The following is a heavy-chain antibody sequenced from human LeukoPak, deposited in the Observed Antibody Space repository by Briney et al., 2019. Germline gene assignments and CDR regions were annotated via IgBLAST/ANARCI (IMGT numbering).Heavy chain of an antibody. D-gene: IGHD2-15*01. Sequence: GGSLRLSCAASGFTFDDYGMHWVRQAPGKGLEWVSGISWDSGKIGYADSVKGRFTISRDNAKNSLYLQMNSLRDEDTALYYCAKDPWWYCTSQGSGFYYYMDVWGKGTTVIVSS. J-gene: IGHJ6*03. V-gene: IGHV3-9*01. CDR2: ISWDSGKI. CDR1: GFTFDDYG. CDR3: AKDPWWYCTSQGSGFYYYMDV.